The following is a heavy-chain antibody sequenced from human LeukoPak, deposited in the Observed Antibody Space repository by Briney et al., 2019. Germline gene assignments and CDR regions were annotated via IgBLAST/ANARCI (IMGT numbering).Heavy chain of an antibody. J-gene: IGHJ4*02. CDR3: ARGPEAQPYYDFWSGFLYYFDY. D-gene: IGHD3-3*01. V-gene: IGHV1-8*01. Sequence: ASVKVSCKASGYTFTSYDINWVRQATGQGLEWMGWMNPDSGNTGYAQKFQGRVTMTRNTSISTAYMELSSLRSEDTAVYYCARGPEAQPYYDFWSGFLYYFDYWGQGTLVTVSS. CDR1: GYTFTSYD. CDR2: MNPDSGNT.